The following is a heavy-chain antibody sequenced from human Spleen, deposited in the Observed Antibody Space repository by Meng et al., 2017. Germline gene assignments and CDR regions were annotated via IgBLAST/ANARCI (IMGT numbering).Heavy chain of an antibody. J-gene: IGHJ4*02. D-gene: IGHD3-16*02. CDR1: GGSFSDYY. Sequence: QGPLPQWGAGLLKPSGTLSLTCVVSGGSFSDYYWSWIRQPPGKGLEWIGEINQSGSTNYNPSLESRATISVDTSQNNLSLKLSSVTAAYSAVYYCARGRNYDYVWGSYRTLDYWGQGTLVTVSS. CDR2: INQSGST. CDR3: ARGRNYDYVWGSYRTLDY. V-gene: IGHV4-34*01.